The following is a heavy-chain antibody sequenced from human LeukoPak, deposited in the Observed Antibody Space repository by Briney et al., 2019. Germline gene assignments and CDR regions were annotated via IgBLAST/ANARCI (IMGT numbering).Heavy chain of an antibody. D-gene: IGHD1-1*01. CDR1: GFRFNTYW. CDR2: IKQDGIEK. CDR3: AKQLRVYYYMDV. Sequence: GGSLRLSCAASGFRFNTYWMSWVRQAPGKGLEWVANIKQDGIEKYYADSVKGRFTISRDNGKNSLDLQMNSLRAEDTAVYYCAKQLRVYYYMDVWGKGTTVTVSS. V-gene: IGHV3-7*03. J-gene: IGHJ6*03.